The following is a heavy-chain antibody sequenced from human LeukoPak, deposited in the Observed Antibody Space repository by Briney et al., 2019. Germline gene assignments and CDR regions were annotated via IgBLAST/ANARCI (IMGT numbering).Heavy chain of an antibody. CDR3: AGQEGQQLVDY. Sequence: SETLCLTCTVSGGSISSSSYYWGWIRQPPGKGLEWIGSIYYSGSTYYNPYLKSRVTISVDTSKNQFSLKLSSVTAADTAVYYCAGQEGQQLVDYWGQGTLVTVSS. D-gene: IGHD6-13*01. V-gene: IGHV4-39*01. CDR2: IYYSGST. J-gene: IGHJ4*02. CDR1: GGSISSSSYY.